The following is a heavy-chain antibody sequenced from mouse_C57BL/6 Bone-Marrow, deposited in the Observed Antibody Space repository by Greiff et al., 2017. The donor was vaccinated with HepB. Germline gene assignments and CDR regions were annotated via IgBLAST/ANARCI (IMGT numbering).Heavy chain of an antibody. CDR1: GYTFTSYG. CDR2: IYPRSGNT. V-gene: IGHV1-81*01. CDR3: ARKGVTTVVAPSDY. Sequence: SGAELARPGASVKLSCKASGYTFTSYGISWVKQRTGQGLEWIGEIYPRSGNTYYNEKFKGKATLTADKSSSTAYMELRSLTSEDSAVYFCARKGVTTVVAPSDYWGQGTTLTVSS. J-gene: IGHJ2*01. D-gene: IGHD1-1*01.